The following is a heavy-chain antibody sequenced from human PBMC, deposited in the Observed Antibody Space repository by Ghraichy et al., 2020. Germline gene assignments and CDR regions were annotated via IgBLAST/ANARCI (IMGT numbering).Heavy chain of an antibody. CDR1: GGSISSSSYY. V-gene: IGHV4-39*01. Sequence: SETLSLTCTVSGGSISSSSYYWGWIRQPPGKGLEWIGSIYYSGSTYYNPSLKSRVTISVDTSKNQFSLKLSSVTAADTAVYYCARQEGGDLLGYWGQGTLVTVSS. CDR2: IYYSGST. D-gene: IGHD4-17*01. CDR3: ARQEGGDLLGY. J-gene: IGHJ4*02.